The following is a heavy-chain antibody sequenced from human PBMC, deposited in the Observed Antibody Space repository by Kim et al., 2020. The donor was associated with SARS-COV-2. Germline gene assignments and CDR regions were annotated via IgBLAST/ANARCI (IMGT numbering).Heavy chain of an antibody. Sequence: SETLSLTCTVSGGSISSSSYYWGWIRQPPGKGLEWIGSIYYSGSTYYNPSLKSRVTISVDTSKNQFSLKLSSVTAADTAVYYCARKYITETPVLRFLEWLDAFDIWGQGTMVTVSS. CDR2: IYYSGST. D-gene: IGHD3-3*01. CDR1: GGSISSSSYY. V-gene: IGHV4-39*01. J-gene: IGHJ3*02. CDR3: ARKYITETPVLRFLEWLDAFDI.